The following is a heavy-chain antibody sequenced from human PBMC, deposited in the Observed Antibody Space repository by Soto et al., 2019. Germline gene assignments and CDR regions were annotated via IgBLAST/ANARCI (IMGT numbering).Heavy chain of an antibody. CDR3: ARDVGDSGSHWFDP. D-gene: IGHD1-26*01. J-gene: IGHJ5*02. CDR1: GYIFSNYY. V-gene: IGHV1-46*01. CDR2: INPSGSST. Sequence: SVKVSCKASGYIFSNYYIHWVRQAPGQGLEWMGIINPSGSSTRYAQKFQGRVTMTRDTSSSTVYMELSSLRLEDTAVYYCARDVGDSGSHWFDPWGQGSLVTVSS.